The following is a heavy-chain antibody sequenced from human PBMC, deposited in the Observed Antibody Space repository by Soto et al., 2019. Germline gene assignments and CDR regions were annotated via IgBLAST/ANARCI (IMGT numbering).Heavy chain of an antibody. V-gene: IGHV4-61*01. CDR2: IYSGGST. CDR1: GGFVDSDTHS. Sequence: SETLSLTCTVSGGFVDSDTHSWSWIRQTPGKRLEWIGFIYSGGSTKNPSLRSRVTMSVDTSKNQFSLKLRSVIVADTAVYHCARFVRSCSATTCSTRADVWGQGITVTVSS. J-gene: IGHJ6*02. CDR3: ARFVRSCSATTCSTRADV. D-gene: IGHD2-2*01.